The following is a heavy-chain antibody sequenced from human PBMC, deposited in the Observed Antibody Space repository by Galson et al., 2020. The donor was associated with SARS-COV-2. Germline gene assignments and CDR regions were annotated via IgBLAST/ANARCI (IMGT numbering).Heavy chain of an antibody. J-gene: IGHJ6*02. CDR2: ISRSSSSYI. Sequence: GGSLRLSCAASGFTFRDYNMIWVRQAPGKGLEWVSSISRSSSSYIYYADSVKGRVAISRDNARNSLYLEMNSLRAEDTAVYYCVREGYCRGGSCYAYVFDYGLDVWGQGTTVTVSS. CDR3: VREGYCRGGSCYAYVFDYGLDV. V-gene: IGHV3-21*06. D-gene: IGHD2-15*01. CDR1: GFTFRDYN.